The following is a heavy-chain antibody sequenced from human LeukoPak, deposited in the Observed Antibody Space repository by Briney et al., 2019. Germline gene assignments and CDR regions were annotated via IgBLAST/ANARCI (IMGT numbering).Heavy chain of an antibody. CDR2: ISSSGSTI. V-gene: IGHV3-48*03. J-gene: IGHJ4*02. CDR3: ARDRDSWLDY. CDR1: GXTFSSYE. Sequence: SGGSLRLSCAASGXTFSSYEMNWVRQAPGKGLEWVSYISSSGSTIYYADSVKGRFTISRDNAKNSLYLQMNSLRAEDTAVYYCARDRDSWLDYWGQGTLVTVSS. D-gene: IGHD6-13*01.